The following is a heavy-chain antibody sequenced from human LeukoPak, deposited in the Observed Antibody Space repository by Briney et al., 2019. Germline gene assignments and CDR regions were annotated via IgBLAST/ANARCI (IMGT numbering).Heavy chain of an antibody. CDR2: ISAYNGNT. CDR3: ARGRTTMIVVVDDAFDI. D-gene: IGHD3-22*01. J-gene: IGHJ3*02. CDR1: GYTFTSYG. V-gene: IGHV1-18*01. Sequence: GASAKVSCKASGYTFTSYGISWVRQAPGQGLEWMGWISAYNGNTNYAQKLQGRVTMTTDTSTSTAYMELRSLRSDDTAVYYCARGRTTMIVVVDDAFDIWGQGTMVTVSS.